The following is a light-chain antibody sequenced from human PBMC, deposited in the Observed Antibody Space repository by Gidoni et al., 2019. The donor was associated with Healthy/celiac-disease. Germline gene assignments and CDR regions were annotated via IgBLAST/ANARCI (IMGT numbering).Light chain of an antibody. V-gene: IGKV1-39*01. CDR1: QSISSY. J-gene: IGKJ3*01. CDR2: AAS. Sequence: DIQMTQSPSSLSASVGDRVTITCRASQSISSYLHWYQQKPGKAPKLLIYAASSLQSGVPSRFSGSGSGTDFTLTISSLQPEDFATYYCQQSYSTPLTFGPGTKVDIK. CDR3: QQSYSTPLT.